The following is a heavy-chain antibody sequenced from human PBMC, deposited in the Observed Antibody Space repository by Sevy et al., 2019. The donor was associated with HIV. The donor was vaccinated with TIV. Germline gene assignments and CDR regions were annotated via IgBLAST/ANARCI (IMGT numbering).Heavy chain of an antibody. CDR1: GFTFSNYS. J-gene: IGHJ4*02. CDR3: AREGCTKPHDH. D-gene: IGHD2-8*01. Sequence: GGSLRLSCAASGFTFSNYSMSWVRQPPGKGLEWVSTFSFGCGEINYADSVKGRFTISRDNSKSSVYLQMNNLRPEDTAVYYCAREGCTKPHDHWGQGTLVTVSS. CDR2: FSFGCGEI. V-gene: IGHV3-23*01.